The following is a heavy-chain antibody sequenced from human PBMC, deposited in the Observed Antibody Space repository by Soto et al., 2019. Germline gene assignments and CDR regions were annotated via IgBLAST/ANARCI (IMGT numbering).Heavy chain of an antibody. CDR3: ARDGYDSSGDSEYFQY. Sequence: GSLRLSCAASGFTFSTYAMNWVRQAPGKGLEWISYISSSGSSIYYADSVKGRFTISRDNAWNSLHLQMNSLRVEDTAAYYCARDGYDSSGDSEYFQYWGQGTLVTVSS. D-gene: IGHD3-22*01. CDR2: ISSSGSSI. V-gene: IGHV3-48*03. CDR1: GFTFSTYA. J-gene: IGHJ1*01.